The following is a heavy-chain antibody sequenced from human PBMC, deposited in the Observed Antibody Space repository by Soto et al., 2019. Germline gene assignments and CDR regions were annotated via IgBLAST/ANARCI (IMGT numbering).Heavy chain of an antibody. CDR2: ISYDGSNK. CDR1: GFTFSSYG. D-gene: IGHD1-1*01. V-gene: IGHV3-30*18. CDR3: AKVNGINDAFDI. Sequence: QVQLVESGGGVVQPGRSLRLSCAASGFTFSSYGMHWVRQAPGKGLEWVAVISYDGSNKYYADSVKGRFTISRDNSKNTLYLQMNSLRAEDTAVDYCAKVNGINDAFDIWGQGTMVTVSS. J-gene: IGHJ3*02.